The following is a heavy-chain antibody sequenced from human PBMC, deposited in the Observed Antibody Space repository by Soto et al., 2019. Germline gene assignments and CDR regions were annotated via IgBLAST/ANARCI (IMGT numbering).Heavy chain of an antibody. Sequence: EVQLVESGGGLVQPGGSLRLSCAASGFTFSSYSMNWVRQAPGKGLEWVSYISSSSSTIYYADSVKGRFTISRDNAKNSLYLQMNSLRAEDTAVDYCASDQDEAAGPPPNWFDPWGQGTLVTVSS. CDR2: ISSSSSTI. J-gene: IGHJ5*02. D-gene: IGHD6-13*01. CDR3: ASDQDEAAGPPPNWFDP. CDR1: GFTFSSYS. V-gene: IGHV3-48*01.